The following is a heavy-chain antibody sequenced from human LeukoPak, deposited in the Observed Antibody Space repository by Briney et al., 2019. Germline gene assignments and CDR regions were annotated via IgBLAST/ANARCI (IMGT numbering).Heavy chain of an antibody. D-gene: IGHD3-3*01. CDR1: GGSISNYY. J-gene: IGHJ6*02. V-gene: IGHV4-59*12. Sequence: PSETLSLTCTVSGGSISNYYWSWIRQSPGKGLEWIGYIYYSGGTNHNPSFKSRVTISVDMSKNQFSLKLSSVTAADTAMYYCAREGYDFWSAYYYGMDVWGQGTTVTVSS. CDR2: IYYSGGT. CDR3: AREGYDFWSAYYYGMDV.